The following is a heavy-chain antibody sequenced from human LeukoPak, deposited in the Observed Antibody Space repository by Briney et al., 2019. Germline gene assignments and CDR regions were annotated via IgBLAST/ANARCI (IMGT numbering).Heavy chain of an antibody. D-gene: IGHD1-26*01. CDR1: GDSISGSPYY. CDR2: IYYSGTT. Sequence: SETLSLTCIVSGDSISGSPYYWDWIRQSPGMGLEWIGSIYYSGTTYYNPSLKSRVTISVDTSKNQFSLKLSPVTAADTVVYYCARHNSGTFYRFDNWGQGTLVTVSS. CDR3: ARHNSGTFYRFDN. V-gene: IGHV4-39*01. J-gene: IGHJ4*02.